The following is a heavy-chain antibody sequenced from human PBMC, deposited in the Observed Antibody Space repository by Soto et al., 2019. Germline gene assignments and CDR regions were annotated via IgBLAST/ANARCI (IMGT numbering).Heavy chain of an antibody. V-gene: IGHV2-5*01. D-gene: IGHD3-16*01. CDR1: GFSLRTTGVG. CDR3: AHTWGLPFDY. Sequence: QITLKESGPTLVEPTQTLTLTCTHSGFSLRTTGVGVGWIRQPPGKALEWLGIIYWHDDKRYSPSLKNRFTLTSDISKSQVVLTMTNMDPVDTATYYCAHTWGLPFDYWGQGTLVIVSS. J-gene: IGHJ4*02. CDR2: IYWHDDK.